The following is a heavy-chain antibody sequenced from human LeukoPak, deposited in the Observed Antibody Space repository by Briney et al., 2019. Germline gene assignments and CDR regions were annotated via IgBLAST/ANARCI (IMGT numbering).Heavy chain of an antibody. CDR3: ARVEQGYSSSWYPGY. CDR1: GFTSSSYA. J-gene: IGHJ4*02. CDR2: ISYDGSNK. D-gene: IGHD6-13*01. Sequence: PGGSLRLSCAASGFTSSSYAMHWVRQAPGKGLEWVAVISYDGSNKYYADSVKGRFTISRDNSKNTLYLQMNSLRAEDTAVYYCARVEQGYSSSWYPGYWGQGTLVTVSS. V-gene: IGHV3-30-3*01.